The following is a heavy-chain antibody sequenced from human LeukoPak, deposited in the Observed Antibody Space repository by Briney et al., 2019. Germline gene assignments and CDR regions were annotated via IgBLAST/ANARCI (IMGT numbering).Heavy chain of an antibody. CDR3: ARSGPFYYGGAFDI. CDR1: GFTFSSYA. J-gene: IGHJ3*02. CDR2: ISYDGSNK. Sequence: PGGSLRLSCAASGFTFSSYAMHWARQAPGKGLEWVAVISYDGSNKYYADSVKGRFTISRDNSKNTLYLQMNSLRAEDTAVYFCARSGPFYYGGAFDIWGQGTLVTVSS. D-gene: IGHD3-10*01. V-gene: IGHV3-30*04.